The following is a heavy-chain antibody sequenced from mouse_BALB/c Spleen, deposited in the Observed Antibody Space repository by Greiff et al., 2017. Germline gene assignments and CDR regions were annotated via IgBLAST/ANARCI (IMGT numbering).Heavy chain of an antibody. CDR1: GFTFSSFG. J-gene: IGHJ4*01. CDR2: ISSGSSTI. D-gene: IGHD3-1*01. CDR3: ARRSSGYDAMDY. V-gene: IGHV5-17*02. Sequence: EVMLVESGGGLVQPGGSRKLSCAASGFTFSSFGMHWVRQAPEKGLEWVAYISSGSSTIYYADTVKGRFTISRYNPKNTLFLQMTSLRSEDTAMYYCARRSSGYDAMDYWGQGTSVTVSS.